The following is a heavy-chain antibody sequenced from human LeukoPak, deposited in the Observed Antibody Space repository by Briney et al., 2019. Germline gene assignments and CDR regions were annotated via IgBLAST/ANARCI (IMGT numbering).Heavy chain of an antibody. CDR3: ASSGSLTTADY. V-gene: IGHV4-39*01. Sequence: SETLSLTCTVSGGSISSSSYYWGWIRQPPGKGLEGIGSIYYSGSTYYNPSLKSRVTISVDTSKKQFSLKLSSVTAADTAVYYCASSGSLTTADYWGQGTLVTVSS. CDR2: IYYSGST. CDR1: GGSISSSSYY. J-gene: IGHJ4*02. D-gene: IGHD4/OR15-4a*01.